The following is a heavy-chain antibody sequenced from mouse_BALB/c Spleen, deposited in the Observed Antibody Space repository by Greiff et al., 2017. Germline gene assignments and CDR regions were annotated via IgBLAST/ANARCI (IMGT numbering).Heavy chain of an antibody. CDR2: IRLKSNNYAT. D-gene: IGHD2-13*01. CDR1: GFTFSNYW. Sequence: EVKLMESGGGLVQPGGSMKLSCVASGFTFSNYWMNWVRQSPEKGLEWVAEIRLKSNNYATHYAESVKGRFTISRDDSKSSVYLQMNNLRAEDTGIYYCTRVHYGDGYWGQGTTLTVSS. J-gene: IGHJ2*01. V-gene: IGHV6-6*02. CDR3: TRVHYGDGY.